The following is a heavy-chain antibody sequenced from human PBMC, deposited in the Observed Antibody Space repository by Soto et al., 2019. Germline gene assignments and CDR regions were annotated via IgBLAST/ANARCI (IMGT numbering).Heavy chain of an antibody. Sequence: GGSLRLSCAASGFTFSSYAMSWVRQAPGKGLEWVSAISGSGGSTYYADSVKGRFTISRDNSKNTLYLQMNSLRAEDTAVYYCAKILSDYYGSGSYYNPAATWGQGTLVTVSS. CDR1: GFTFSSYA. CDR3: AKILSDYYGSGSYYNPAAT. J-gene: IGHJ4*02. CDR2: ISGSGGST. V-gene: IGHV3-23*01. D-gene: IGHD3-10*01.